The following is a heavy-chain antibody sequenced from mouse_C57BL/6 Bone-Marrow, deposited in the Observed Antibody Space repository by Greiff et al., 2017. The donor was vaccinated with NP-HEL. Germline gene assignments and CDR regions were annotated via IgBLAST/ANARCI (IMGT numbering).Heavy chain of an antibody. D-gene: IGHD2-4*01. V-gene: IGHV5-6*01. J-gene: IGHJ3*01. CDR2: ISSGGSYT. CDR1: GFTFSSYG. CDR3: ASPYDYDVAWFAY. Sequence: EVQLVESGGDLVKPGGSLKLSCAASGFTFSSYGMSWVRQTPDKRLEWVATISSGGSYTYYPDSVKGRFTISRDNAKNTLYLQMSSLKSEDTAMYYCASPYDYDVAWFAYWGQGTLVTVPA.